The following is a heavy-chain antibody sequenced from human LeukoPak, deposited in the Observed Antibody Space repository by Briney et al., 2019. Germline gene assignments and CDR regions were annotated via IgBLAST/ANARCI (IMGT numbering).Heavy chain of an antibody. Sequence: PSETLSLTCTVSGGSIRSYYWSWIRQPPGKGLEWIGDIYYSGSTNYNPSLKSRVTISVDTSKNQFSLKLSSVTAADTAVYYCARDGDGYNQGFQHWGQGTLVTVSS. V-gene: IGHV4-59*01. CDR3: ARDGDGYNQGFQH. J-gene: IGHJ1*01. D-gene: IGHD5-24*01. CDR2: IYYSGST. CDR1: GGSIRSYY.